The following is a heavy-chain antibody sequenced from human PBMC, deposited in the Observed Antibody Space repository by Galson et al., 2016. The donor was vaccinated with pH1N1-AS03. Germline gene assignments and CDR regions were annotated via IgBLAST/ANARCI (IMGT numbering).Heavy chain of an antibody. CDR1: GGSISSGGYS. Sequence: TLSLTCTVSGGSISSGGYSWNWIRQHPGKGLEWIGYIFHSGSTYYNPSLESLVSIAVDTSKNQFSLKLKSVTAADTAVYYCARQDSGAYYLDSWGPGTLVTVSS. V-gene: IGHV4-31*01. CDR2: IFHSGST. CDR3: ARQDSGAYYLDS. D-gene: IGHD1-26*01. J-gene: IGHJ4*02.